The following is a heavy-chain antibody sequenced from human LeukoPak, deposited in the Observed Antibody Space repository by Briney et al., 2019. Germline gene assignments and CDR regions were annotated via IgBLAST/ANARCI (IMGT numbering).Heavy chain of an antibody. V-gene: IGHV3-15*01. CDR2: IKSKTGGGTT. Sequence: GGSLRLSCAASGFIFSSHGMNWVRQAPEKGLEWVGRIKSKTGGGTTDYAAPVKGRFTISRDDSKNTLYLQMNSLKTEDTAVYFCTTDNRKQGLYDAFDIWGQGTMVTVSS. CDR3: TTDNRKQGLYDAFDI. J-gene: IGHJ3*02. CDR1: GFIFSSHG. D-gene: IGHD1-14*01.